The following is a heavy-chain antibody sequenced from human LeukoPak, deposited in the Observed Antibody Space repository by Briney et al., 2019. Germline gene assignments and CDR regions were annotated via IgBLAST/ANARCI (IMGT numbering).Heavy chain of an antibody. V-gene: IGHV4-59*08. CDR3: ARMTDYYDSSGYPYGFDP. CDR1: GGSISSYY. CDR2: IYYSGST. Sequence: SETRSLTCTVSGGSISSYYWSWIRQPPGKGLEWIGYIYYSGSTNYNPSLKSRVTISVDTSKNQFSLKLSSVTAADTAVYYCARMTDYYDSSGYPYGFDPWGQGTLVTVSS. J-gene: IGHJ5*02. D-gene: IGHD3-22*01.